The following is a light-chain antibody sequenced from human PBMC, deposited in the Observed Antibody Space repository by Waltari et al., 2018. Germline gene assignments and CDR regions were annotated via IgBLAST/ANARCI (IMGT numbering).Light chain of an antibody. CDR2: QDR. Sequence: SYELTQPPSSSVSPGQTASITCSGDKLGDKYACWYQQKPGQSPVLVIYQDRKRPSGIPERFSGSNSGNTATLTISGTQTMDEADYYCQAWDSSTHVVFGGGTKLTVL. J-gene: IGLJ2*01. CDR3: QAWDSSTHVV. CDR1: KLGDKY. V-gene: IGLV3-1*01.